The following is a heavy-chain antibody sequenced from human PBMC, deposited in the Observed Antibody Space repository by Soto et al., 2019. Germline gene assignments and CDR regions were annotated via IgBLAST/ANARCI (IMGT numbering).Heavy chain of an antibody. CDR3: ARKGFGALHGLVDV. Sequence: PSETLSLTCAVSGGSISSGGYSWSWIRQPPGKGLEWIGYIYHSGSTYYNPSLKSRVTISVDTSKSQFSLKLTSVTATDTAVYYCARKGFGALHGLVDVWGQGTTVTVSS. V-gene: IGHV4-30-2*01. D-gene: IGHD3-10*01. J-gene: IGHJ6*02. CDR1: GGSISSGGYS. CDR2: IYHSGST.